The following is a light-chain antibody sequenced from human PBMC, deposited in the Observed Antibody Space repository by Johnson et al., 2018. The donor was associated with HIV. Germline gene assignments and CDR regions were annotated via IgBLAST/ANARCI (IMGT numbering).Light chain of an antibody. CDR3: GTWDNSLNAGEV. Sequence: QSVLTQSPSVSAAPGQKVTISCSGSNSNIGHNYVSWYQQLPGTAPKLLIYDNNKRPSGIPDRFSGSKSGTSATLAITGLQTGDEADYYCGTWDNSLNAGEVFCTWTQVTVL. V-gene: IGLV1-51*01. CDR2: DNN. J-gene: IGLJ1*01. CDR1: NSNIGHNY.